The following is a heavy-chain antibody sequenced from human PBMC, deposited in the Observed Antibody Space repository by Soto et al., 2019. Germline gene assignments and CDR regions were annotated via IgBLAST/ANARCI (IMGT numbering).Heavy chain of an antibody. Sequence: ASVKVSCKASGYTFTSYGISWVRQAPGQGLEWMGWISAYNGNTNYAQKLQGRVTMTTDTSTSTAYMELRSLRSDDTAVYYCARDYYDSSGYGEKDYWGQGTLVTVSS. V-gene: IGHV1-18*04. CDR1: GYTFTSYG. D-gene: IGHD3-22*01. J-gene: IGHJ4*02. CDR3: ARDYYDSSGYGEKDY. CDR2: ISAYNGNT.